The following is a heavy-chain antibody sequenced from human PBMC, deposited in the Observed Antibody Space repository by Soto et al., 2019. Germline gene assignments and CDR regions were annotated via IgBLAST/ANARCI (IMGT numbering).Heavy chain of an antibody. CDR2: INSDGSST. CDR1: GFTFSSYW. CDR3: ARAFNILRFLEWLPTPLGMDV. J-gene: IGHJ6*02. Sequence: GGSLRLSCAASGFTFSSYWMHWVRQAPGKGLVWVSRINSDGSSTSYADSVKGRFTISRDNAKNTLYLQMNSLRAEDTAVYYYARAFNILRFLEWLPTPLGMDVWGQGTTVTVSS. D-gene: IGHD3-3*01. V-gene: IGHV3-74*01.